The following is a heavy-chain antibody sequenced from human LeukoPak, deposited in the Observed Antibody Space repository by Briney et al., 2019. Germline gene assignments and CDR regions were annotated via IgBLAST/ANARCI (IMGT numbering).Heavy chain of an antibody. CDR2: IRSKANNYAT. J-gene: IGHJ4*02. Sequence: GGSLRLSCAVSGFTFSGAAMHWVRQASGKGLEWVGRIRSKANNYATAHAASVKGRFTISRDDSKNTAYLQMNSLKTEDTAVYYCTTRYDYGDQKGLDYWGQGGLVTVSS. CDR3: TTRYDYGDQKGLDY. V-gene: IGHV3-73*01. D-gene: IGHD4-17*01. CDR1: GFTFSGAA.